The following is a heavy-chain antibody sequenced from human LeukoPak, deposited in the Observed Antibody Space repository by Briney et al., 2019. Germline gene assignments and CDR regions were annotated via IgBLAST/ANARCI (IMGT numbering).Heavy chain of an antibody. CDR1: GYTFTSYG. D-gene: IGHD6-13*01. V-gene: IGHV1-18*01. CDR3: ARDLYSSSWYGHYYYYYYMDV. CDR2: ISAYNGNT. Sequence: ASVTVSCKASGYTFTSYGISWVRQAPGQGLEWMGWISAYNGNTNYAQKLQGRVTMTTDTSTSTAYMELRSLRSDDTAVYYCARDLYSSSWYGHYYYYYYMDVWGKGTTVTVSS. J-gene: IGHJ6*03.